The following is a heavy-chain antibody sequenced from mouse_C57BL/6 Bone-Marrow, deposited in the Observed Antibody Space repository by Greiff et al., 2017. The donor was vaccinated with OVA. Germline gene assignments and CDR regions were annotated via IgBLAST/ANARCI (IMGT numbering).Heavy chain of an antibody. J-gene: IGHJ3*01. CDR2: IRSKSNNYAT. Sequence: GGGLVQPKGSLKLSCAASGFSFNTYAMNWVRQAPGKGLEWDARIRSKSNNYATYYADSVKDRFTISRDDSESMLYLQMNNLKTEDTAMYYCVRGDYDGWFAYWGQGTLVTVSA. CDR3: VRGDYDGWFAY. CDR1: GFSFNTYA. V-gene: IGHV10-1*01. D-gene: IGHD2-4*01.